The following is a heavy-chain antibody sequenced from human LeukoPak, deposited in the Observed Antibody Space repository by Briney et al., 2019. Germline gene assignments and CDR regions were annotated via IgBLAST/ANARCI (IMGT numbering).Heavy chain of an antibody. CDR2: INPSGGST. J-gene: IGHJ4*02. CDR1: GYTFTSYY. D-gene: IGHD5-24*01. V-gene: IGHV1-46*01. CDR3: ARGTPPGRWLRDY. Sequence: ASVNLSCKASGYTFTSYYMHLVRQAPGPGLEWMGIINPSGGSTSYAQKFQGRVTMTRDTSTSTVYMELSSLRSEDTAVYYCARGTPPGRWLRDYWGQGTLVTVSS.